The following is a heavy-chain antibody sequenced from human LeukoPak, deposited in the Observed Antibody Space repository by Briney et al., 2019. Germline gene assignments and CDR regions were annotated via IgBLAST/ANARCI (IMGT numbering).Heavy chain of an antibody. CDR1: GDSVSSNSAA. V-gene: IGHV6-1*01. CDR3: ARASIAVARGAFDI. J-gene: IGHJ3*02. D-gene: IGHD6-19*01. Sequence: RSQTLSLTCAISGDSVSSNSAAWNWIRQSPSRGLEWLGITYYSRKEYNDYAVSVKSRITINPDTSKNQFSLQLNSVTPEDTAVYYCARASIAVARGAFDIWGQGTMVTVSS. CDR2: TYYSRKEYN.